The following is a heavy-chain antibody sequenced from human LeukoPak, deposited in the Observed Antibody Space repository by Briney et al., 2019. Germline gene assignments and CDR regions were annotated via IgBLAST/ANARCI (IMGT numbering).Heavy chain of an antibody. CDR3: ARSGYRYGADALDI. J-gene: IGHJ3*02. V-gene: IGHV4-59*01. D-gene: IGHD5-18*01. CDR1: GGSISSYY. Sequence: SETLSLTCTVSGGSISSYYWSWIRQPPGKGLEWIGYIYYSGSTNYNPSLKSRVTISVDTSKKQFSLKLSSVTAADTAVYYCARSGYRYGADALDIWGQGTMVTVSS. CDR2: IYYSGST.